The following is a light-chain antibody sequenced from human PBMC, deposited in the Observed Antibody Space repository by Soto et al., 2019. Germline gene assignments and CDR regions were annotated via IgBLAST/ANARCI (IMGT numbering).Light chain of an antibody. V-gene: IGKV1-12*01. CDR3: QKYNSAPTWT. J-gene: IGKJ1*01. Sequence: DIQMTQSPSSVSASVGDRVTITCRASQDISSWLAWYQQKPGKAPKIMIYAASSLQGGVPSRFSGSGSGTEFTLTISSLQPEDFATYYCQKYNSAPTWTFGQGTKVDIK. CDR1: QDISSW. CDR2: AAS.